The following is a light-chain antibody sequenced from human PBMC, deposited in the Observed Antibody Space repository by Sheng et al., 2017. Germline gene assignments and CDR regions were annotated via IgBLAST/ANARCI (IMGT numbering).Light chain of an antibody. V-gene: IGKV3-11*01. J-gene: IGKJ1*01. CDR1: QRIDSTY. Sequence: EIVLTQFPGTLSLSPGDRATLSCRASQRIDSTYIAWYQQKPGQTPRLLIYAASNRASGIPARFSGSGSGTDFTLTISSLEPEDFAVYYCQQRTNWLGTFGQGTKVEIK. CDR3: QQRTNWLGT. CDR2: AAS.